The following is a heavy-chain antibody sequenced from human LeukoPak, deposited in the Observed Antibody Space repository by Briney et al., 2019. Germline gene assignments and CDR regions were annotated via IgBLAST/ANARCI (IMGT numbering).Heavy chain of an antibody. Sequence: GGSLRLSCAASGFTFSSYWMSWVRQAPGKGLEWVANIKQDGSEKYYVDSVKGRFTISRDNAKNTLYLQMNSLRAEDTAVYYCAKGEYYYDSSGQIDYWGQGTLVTVSS. CDR1: GFTFSSYW. CDR3: AKGEYYYDSSGQIDY. D-gene: IGHD3-22*01. V-gene: IGHV3-7*01. J-gene: IGHJ4*02. CDR2: IKQDGSEK.